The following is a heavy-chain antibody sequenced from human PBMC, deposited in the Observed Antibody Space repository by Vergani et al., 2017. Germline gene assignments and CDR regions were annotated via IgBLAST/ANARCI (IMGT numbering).Heavy chain of an antibody. J-gene: IGHJ6*03. D-gene: IGHD2-2*01. CDR3: ARDGGSGVEVAAAIRYCYYDLDV. Sequence: QVQLVQSGAEVKKPGSSVKVSCKSSGGTFSNHILAWVRQAPGQGLEWMGGILPLFGTPTYAQRFQGRVTITADEPTTTAYMELTSPTSEDSAIYYCARDGGSGVEVAAAIRYCYYDLDVWGEGTTVTVSS. CDR1: GGTFSNHI. CDR2: ILPLFGTP. V-gene: IGHV1-69*01.